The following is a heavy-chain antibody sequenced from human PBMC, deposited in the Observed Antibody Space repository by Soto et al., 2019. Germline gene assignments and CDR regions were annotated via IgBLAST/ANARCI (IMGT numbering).Heavy chain of an antibody. CDR3: ARLPTYCSSTSCYFSWFDP. CDR2: IYYSGST. D-gene: IGHD2-2*01. V-gene: IGHV4-59*08. CDR1: GGSISSYY. J-gene: IGHJ5*02. Sequence: SETLSLTCTVSGGSISSYYWSWIRQPPGKGLEWIGYIYYSGSTNYNPSLKSRVTISVDTSKNQFSLKLSSVTAADTAVYYCARLPTYCSSTSCYFSWFDPWGQGTLVTVSS.